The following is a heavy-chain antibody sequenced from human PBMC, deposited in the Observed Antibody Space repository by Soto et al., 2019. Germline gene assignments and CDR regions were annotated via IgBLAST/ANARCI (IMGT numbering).Heavy chain of an antibody. CDR1: TYA. Sequence: TYAMHWVRQAPGKGLEWISYINSDSTTTFHADSVKGRFTVSRDNAKNSLYLQMSSLRHEDTAVYYCARDLSHWGQGTLVTVSS. CDR3: ARDLSH. CDR2: INSDSTTT. V-gene: IGHV3-48*02. J-gene: IGHJ4*02.